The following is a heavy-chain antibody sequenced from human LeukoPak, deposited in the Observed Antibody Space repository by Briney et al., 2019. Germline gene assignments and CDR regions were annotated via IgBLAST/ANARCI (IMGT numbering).Heavy chain of an antibody. CDR2: ISNDGINK. Sequence: PGRSLRLSCAASGFTFSTYAMHWVRQAPGKGLDWVAVISNDGINKYYTYSVKGRLTISRDNSKNTLYLQMNSLRAEDTALYYCVIVAQVGPPFDIWGQGTMVTVSS. CDR3: VIVAQVGPPFDI. V-gene: IGHV3-30*04. CDR1: GFTFSTYA. D-gene: IGHD1-26*01. J-gene: IGHJ3*02.